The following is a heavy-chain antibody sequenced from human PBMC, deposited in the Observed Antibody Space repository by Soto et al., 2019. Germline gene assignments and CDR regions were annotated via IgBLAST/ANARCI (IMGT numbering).Heavy chain of an antibody. J-gene: IGHJ4*02. Sequence: SETLSLTCTVSGGSISSNYWTWIRQPPGKGLEWIGYVYNSGSTNYNPSLKSRVTISEDTSKSQFSLKVNSMTEADTAVYYCARYRREAVAGYTLDKWGQGILVTVYS. V-gene: IGHV4-59*01. D-gene: IGHD6-13*01. CDR1: GGSISSNY. CDR3: ARYRREAVAGYTLDK. CDR2: VYNSGST.